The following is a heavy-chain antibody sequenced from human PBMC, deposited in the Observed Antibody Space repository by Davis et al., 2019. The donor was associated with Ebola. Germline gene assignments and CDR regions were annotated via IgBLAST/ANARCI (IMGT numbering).Heavy chain of an antibody. D-gene: IGHD3-10*01. CDR3: ARRVVTMVRGVIITFDYFDY. V-gene: IGHV4-34*01. CDR2: INHSGST. Sequence: SETLSLTCAVYGGSFSGYYWSWIRQPPGKGLEWIGEINHSGSTNYNPSLKSRVTISVDTSKNQFSLKLRSVTAADTAVYYCARRVVTMVRGVIITFDYFDYWGQGTLVTVSS. J-gene: IGHJ4*02. CDR1: GGSFSGYY.